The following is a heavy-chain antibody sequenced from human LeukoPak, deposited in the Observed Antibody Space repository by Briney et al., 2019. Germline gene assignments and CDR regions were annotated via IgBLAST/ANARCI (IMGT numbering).Heavy chain of an antibody. CDR2: IYTSGST. J-gene: IGHJ4*02. V-gene: IGHV4-61*02. CDR1: GGSISSGSYY. CDR3: ARPVTARGGSGWPQHIDY. D-gene: IGHD6-19*01. Sequence: KSSETLSLTCTVSGGSISSGSYYWSWIRQPAGKGLEWIGRIYTSGSTNYNPSLKSRVTISVDTSKNQFSLKLSSVTTADTAVYYCARPVTARGGSGWPQHIDYWGQGTLVSVSS.